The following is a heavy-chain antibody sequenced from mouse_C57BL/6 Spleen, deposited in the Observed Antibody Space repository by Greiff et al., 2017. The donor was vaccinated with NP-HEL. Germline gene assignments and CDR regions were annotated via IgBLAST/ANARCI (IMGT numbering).Heavy chain of an antibody. CDR1: GYTFTTYP. J-gene: IGHJ3*01. CDR3: ARSDDGFSWFAY. D-gene: IGHD2-3*01. CDR2: FHPYNDDT. Sequence: QVQLKESGAELVKPGASVKMSCKASGYTFTTYPIEWMKQNHGKSLEWIGNFHPYNDDTKYNEKFKGKATLTVEKSSSTVYLELSRLTSDDSAVYYCARSDDGFSWFAYWGQGTLVTVSA. V-gene: IGHV1-47*01.